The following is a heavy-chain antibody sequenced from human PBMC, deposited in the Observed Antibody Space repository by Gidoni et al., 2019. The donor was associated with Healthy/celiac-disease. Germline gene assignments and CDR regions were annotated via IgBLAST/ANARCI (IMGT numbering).Heavy chain of an antibody. V-gene: IGHV3-11*05. Sequence: QVQLVESGGGLVKPGGSLRLSCAASGFTFSDYNMSWIRQAPGKGLEWVSYISSSSSYTNYADSVKGRFTISRDNAKNSLYLQMNSLRAEDTAVYYCARDSSGWYMFDYWGQGTLVTVSS. CDR2: ISSSSSYT. CDR1: GFTFSDYN. J-gene: IGHJ4*02. D-gene: IGHD6-19*01. CDR3: ARDSSGWYMFDY.